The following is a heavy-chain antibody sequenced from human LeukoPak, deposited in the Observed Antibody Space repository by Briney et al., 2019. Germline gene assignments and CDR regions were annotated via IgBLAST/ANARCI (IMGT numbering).Heavy chain of an antibody. CDR2: ISYDGSNK. D-gene: IGHD3-16*02. Sequence: GGSLRLSCAASGFTFSNFGMHWVRXAPGQXLEWVAXISYDGSNKYYADSVKGRFTISRDNSKNTLYLQMNSLRAEDTAVYYCAKASVYVYYGMDVWGQGTTVTVSS. CDR1: GFTFSNFG. CDR3: AKASVYVYYGMDV. J-gene: IGHJ6*02. V-gene: IGHV3-30*18.